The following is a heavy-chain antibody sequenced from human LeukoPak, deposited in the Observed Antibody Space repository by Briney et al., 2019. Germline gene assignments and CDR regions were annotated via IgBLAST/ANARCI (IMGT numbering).Heavy chain of an antibody. Sequence: GRSLRLSCAASGFTFSRYAMHWVRQAPGKGLEWGAVISYEGSNKHYADPVKSRFTISRDNSKNTLYLQMNSLRGEDTAVYYCAKGVWFGGAYYMDVWGKGTTVSVSS. J-gene: IGHJ6*03. V-gene: IGHV3-30*04. CDR2: ISYEGSNK. D-gene: IGHD3-10*01. CDR1: GFTFSRYA. CDR3: AKGVWFGGAYYMDV.